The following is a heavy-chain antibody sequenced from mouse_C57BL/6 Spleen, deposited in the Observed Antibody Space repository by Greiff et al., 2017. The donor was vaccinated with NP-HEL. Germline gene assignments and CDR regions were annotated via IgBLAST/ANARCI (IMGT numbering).Heavy chain of an antibody. D-gene: IGHD2-3*01. CDR2: INPNNGGT. Sequence: EVQLQQSGPELVKPGASVKIPCKASGYTFTDYNMDWVKQSHGKSLEWIGDINPNNGGTIYNQKFKGKATLTVDKSSSTAYMELRSLTSEDTAVYYCARKDDGDYVDGFAYWGQGTLVTVSA. CDR3: ARKDDGDYVDGFAY. V-gene: IGHV1-18*01. J-gene: IGHJ3*01. CDR1: GYTFTDYN.